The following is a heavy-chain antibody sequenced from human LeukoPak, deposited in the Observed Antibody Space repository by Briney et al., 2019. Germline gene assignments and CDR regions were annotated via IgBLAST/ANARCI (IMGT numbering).Heavy chain of an antibody. CDR2: IRPTDGST. Sequence: ASVKVSCKPSGYTFINHYIHWVRQAPGQGLEWMGVIRPTDGSTSYAQNFQGRLSMTSDTSTSTAYMELSSLRSEDTAIYYCTRTINSWFDPWGQGTPVSASS. D-gene: IGHD3-9*01. CDR3: TRTINSWFDP. V-gene: IGHV1-46*01. J-gene: IGHJ5*02. CDR1: GYTFINHY.